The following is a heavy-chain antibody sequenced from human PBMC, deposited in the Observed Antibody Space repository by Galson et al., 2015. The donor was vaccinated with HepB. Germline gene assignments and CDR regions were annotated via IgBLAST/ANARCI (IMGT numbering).Heavy chain of an antibody. CDR2: TYYRSKWYN. V-gene: IGHV6-1*01. CDR1: GDSVSSNSAA. D-gene: IGHD3-10*01. J-gene: IGHJ4*02. Sequence: CAISGDSVSSNSAAWNWIRQSPSRGLEWLGRTYYRSKWYNDYAVSVKSRITINPDTSKNQFSLQLNSVTPEDTAVYYCAREIGLVVTMVRGVIGAFDYWGQGTLVTVSS. CDR3: AREIGLVVTMVRGVIGAFDY.